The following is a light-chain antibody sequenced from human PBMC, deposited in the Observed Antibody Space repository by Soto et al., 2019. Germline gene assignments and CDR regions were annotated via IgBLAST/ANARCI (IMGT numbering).Light chain of an antibody. Sequence: EIVLTQSPCTLSLSPWERSTLSCRASQSVTSTYLAWYQQKPDQSPRLLIYGASSRATGIPDRFSGSGSGTDFTLTISRLEPEDFAVYYCQQYGSSPRTFGQGTKVDIK. CDR1: QSVTSTY. CDR3: QQYGSSPRT. V-gene: IGKV3-20*01. J-gene: IGKJ1*01. CDR2: GAS.